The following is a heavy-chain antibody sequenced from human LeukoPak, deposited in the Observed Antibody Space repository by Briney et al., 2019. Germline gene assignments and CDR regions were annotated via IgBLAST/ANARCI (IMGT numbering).Heavy chain of an antibody. CDR1: GYTFTSYG. J-gene: IGHJ5*02. D-gene: IGHD2-15*01. CDR2: ISAYNGNT. CDR3: ARVYDCSGGSCYSGRYNWFDP. Sequence: GASVKVSCKASGYTFTSYGISWVRQAPGQGLEWMGWISAYNGNTNYAQKLQGRVTMTTDTSTSTAYMELRSLRSDDTAVYYCARVYDCSGGSCYSGRYNWFDPWGQGTLVTVSS. V-gene: IGHV1-18*01.